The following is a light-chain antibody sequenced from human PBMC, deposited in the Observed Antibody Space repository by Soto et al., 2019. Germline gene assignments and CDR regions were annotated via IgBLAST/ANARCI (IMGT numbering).Light chain of an antibody. CDR1: SSDVGGYNY. Sequence: QSALTQPASVSGSPGQSITISCTETSSDVGGYNYVSWYQQHPGKAPKLMIYDVSNRPSGVSNRFSGSKSGNTASLTISGLQAEDEADYYCSSYTSSSIFYVFGSGTKVTVL. V-gene: IGLV2-14*01. CDR3: SSYTSSSIFYV. CDR2: DVS. J-gene: IGLJ1*01.